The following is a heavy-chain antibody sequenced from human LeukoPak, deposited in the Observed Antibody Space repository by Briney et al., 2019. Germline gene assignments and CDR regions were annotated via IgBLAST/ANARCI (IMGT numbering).Heavy chain of an antibody. J-gene: IGHJ4*02. V-gene: IGHV3-23*01. D-gene: IGHD4/OR15-4a*01. CDR1: GFTFSSHA. CDR3: ANEEVPNDY. CDR2: IDIGGDIT. Sequence: PGGSLRLSCVVSGFTFSSHAMTWVHQAPGRGLEWVSAIDIGGDITFYADSVQGRFIISRDNSKNTVYLQMNSLRVEDTAVYYCANEEVPNDYWGQGTLVTVSS.